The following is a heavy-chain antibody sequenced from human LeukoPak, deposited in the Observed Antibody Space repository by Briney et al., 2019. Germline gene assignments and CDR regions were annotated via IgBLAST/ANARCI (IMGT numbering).Heavy chain of an antibody. CDR1: DYTFTSYG. J-gene: IGHJ5*02. CDR2: ISAHNGKT. V-gene: IGHV1-18*01. Sequence: GASATVSCQASDYTFTSYGISWVRQAPGQGLEWMGWISAHNGKTNYAQKLQGRVTITADTSTSTAYRKLGSRSCDDTAVYYCARDRSIAARRAAGRWFDPWGQGTLVAVCS. D-gene: IGHD6-6*01. CDR3: ARDRSIAARRAAGRWFDP.